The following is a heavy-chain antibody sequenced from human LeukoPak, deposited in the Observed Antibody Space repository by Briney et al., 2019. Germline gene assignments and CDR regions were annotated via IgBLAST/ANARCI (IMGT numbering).Heavy chain of an antibody. J-gene: IGHJ4*02. D-gene: IGHD6-19*01. CDR1: EFTFSSYS. CDR2: ISWNSGSI. CDR3: AKDAIAVAGTADY. Sequence: PGGSLRLSCAASEFTFSSYSMNWVRQAPGKGLEWVSGISWNSGSIGYADSVKGRFTISRDNAKNSLYLQMNSLRAEDTALYYCAKDAIAVAGTADYWGQGTLVTVSS. V-gene: IGHV3-9*01.